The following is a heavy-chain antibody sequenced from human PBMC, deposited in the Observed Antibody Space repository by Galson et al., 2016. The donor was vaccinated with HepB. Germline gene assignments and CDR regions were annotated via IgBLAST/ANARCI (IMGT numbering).Heavy chain of an antibody. V-gene: IGHV4-59*11. CDR3: AGVGMEARVYHVDH. J-gene: IGHJ4*02. CDR2: VNYMGGT. Sequence: SETLSLTCTVSRGSISNHYWHWIRQSPGKGLEWIGYVNYMGGTNYNPTLKSRVTISVDTSKNKFSLRLSSVTAAATATYYCAGVGMEARVYHVDHWGQGTLVTVSA. D-gene: IGHD6-13*01. CDR1: RGSISNHY.